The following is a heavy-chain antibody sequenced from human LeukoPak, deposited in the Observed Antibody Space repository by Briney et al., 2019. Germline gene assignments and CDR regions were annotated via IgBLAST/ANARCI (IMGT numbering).Heavy chain of an antibody. CDR3: AREMRIYYGSGSYYTNNYYYYYYMDV. Sequence: SETLSLTCTVSGGSIYSSPYYWGWIRQPPGKGLEWIGEINHSGSTNYNPSLKSRVTISVDTSKNQFSLKLSSVTAADTALYYCAREMRIYYGSGSYYTNNYYYYYYMDVWGKGTTVTVSS. CDR2: INHSGST. J-gene: IGHJ6*03. CDR1: GGSIYSSPYY. V-gene: IGHV4-39*07. D-gene: IGHD3-10*01.